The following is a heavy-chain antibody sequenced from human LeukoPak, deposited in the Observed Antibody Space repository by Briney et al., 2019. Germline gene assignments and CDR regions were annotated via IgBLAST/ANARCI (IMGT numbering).Heavy chain of an antibody. V-gene: IGHV4-61*05. CDR3: ARHRGRGPLAADYYYYMDV. D-gene: IGHD3-10*01. J-gene: IGHJ6*03. CDR2: IYYSGST. Sequence: SETLSLTCTVSGGSISSSSYYWSWIRQPPGKGLEWIGYIYYSGSTNYNPSLKSRVTISVDTSKNQFSLKLSPVTAADTAVYYCARHRGRGPLAADYYYYMDVWGKGTTVTISS. CDR1: GGSISSSSYY.